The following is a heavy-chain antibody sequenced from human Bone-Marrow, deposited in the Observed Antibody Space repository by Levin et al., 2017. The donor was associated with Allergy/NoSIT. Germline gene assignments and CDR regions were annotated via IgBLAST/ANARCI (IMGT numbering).Heavy chain of an antibody. V-gene: IGHV3-21*01. CDR2: ISSSSSYI. D-gene: IGHD4-23*01. CDR3: AREGVTTTVVTHYYYYYGMDV. CDR1: GFTFSSYS. J-gene: IGHJ6*02. Sequence: GGSLRLSCAASGFTFSSYSMNWVRQAPGKGLEWVSSISSSSSYIYYADSVKGRFTISRDNAKNSLYLQMNSLRAEDTAVYYCAREGVTTTVVTHYYYYYGMDVWGQGTTVTVSS.